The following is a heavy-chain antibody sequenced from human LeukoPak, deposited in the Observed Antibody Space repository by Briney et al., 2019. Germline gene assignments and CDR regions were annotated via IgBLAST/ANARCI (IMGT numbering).Heavy chain of an antibody. CDR2: ISSSSSTI. Sequence: GGSLRLSCAASGFTFSSSAMNWVRQAPGKGLEWVSYISSSSSTIYYADSVKGRFTISRDNAKNSLYLQMNSLRAEDTAVYYCARNPSGSYSAFDYWGQGTLVTVSS. J-gene: IGHJ4*02. V-gene: IGHV3-48*01. CDR3: ARNPSGSYSAFDY. CDR1: GFTFSSSA. D-gene: IGHD1-26*01.